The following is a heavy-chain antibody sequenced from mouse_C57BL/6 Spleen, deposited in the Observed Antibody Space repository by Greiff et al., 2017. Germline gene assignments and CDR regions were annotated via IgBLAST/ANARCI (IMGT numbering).Heavy chain of an antibody. CDR3: TRDSDWYFDV. J-gene: IGHJ1*03. CDR2: ISSGGDYI. Sequence: DVHLVESGEGLVKPGGSLKLSCAASGFTFSSYAMSWVRQTPEKRLEWVAYISSGGDYIYYADTVKGRFTISRDNARNTLYLQMSSLKSEDTAMYYCTRDSDWYFDVWGTGTTVTVSS. V-gene: IGHV5-9-1*02. CDR1: GFTFSSYA.